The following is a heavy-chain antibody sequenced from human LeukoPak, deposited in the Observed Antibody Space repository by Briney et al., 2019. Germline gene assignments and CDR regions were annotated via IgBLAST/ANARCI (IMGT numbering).Heavy chain of an antibody. V-gene: IGHV4-34*01. Sequence: PSETLSLTCAVYGGSFSGYYWSWVRQPPGKGLEWIGEINHSGSTNYNPSLKSRVTISVDTSKSQFSLRLSSVTAADTAVYYCARGRLAVAPYDYVWGSLWGQGTMVTVSS. CDR3: ARGRLAVAPYDYVWGSL. J-gene: IGHJ3*01. CDR1: GGSFSGYY. CDR2: INHSGST. D-gene: IGHD3-16*01.